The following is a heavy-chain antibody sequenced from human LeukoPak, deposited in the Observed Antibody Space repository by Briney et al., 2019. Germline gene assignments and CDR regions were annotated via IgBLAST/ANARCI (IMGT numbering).Heavy chain of an antibody. J-gene: IGHJ3*02. V-gene: IGHV3-7*01. D-gene: IGHD1-26*01. CDR2: IKQDGSDK. CDR3: AREAIVGGIDDAFDI. Sequence: GGSLRLSCAASGFTFSSHYMTWVRQAPGKGLEWVANIKQDGSDKYYVDSVEGRFTISRDNAKKSLYLQMNSLRAEDTAVYYCAREAIVGGIDDAFDIWGQGTMVTVSS. CDR1: GFTFSSHY.